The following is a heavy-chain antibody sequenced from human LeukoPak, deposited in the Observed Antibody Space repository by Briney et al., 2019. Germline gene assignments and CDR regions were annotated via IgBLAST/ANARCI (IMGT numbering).Heavy chain of an antibody. J-gene: IGHJ4*02. CDR1: GGSISSSSYY. CDR2: IYYSGST. D-gene: IGHD6-13*01. CDR3: ARGKGDSSSWYHFFDY. V-gene: IGHV4-39*07. Sequence: PSETLSLTCTVSGGSISSSSYYWGWIRQPPGKGLEWIGSIYYSGSTYYNPSHKSRVTISVDTSKNQFSLKLSSVTAADTAVYYCARGKGDSSSWYHFFDYWGQGTLVTVSS.